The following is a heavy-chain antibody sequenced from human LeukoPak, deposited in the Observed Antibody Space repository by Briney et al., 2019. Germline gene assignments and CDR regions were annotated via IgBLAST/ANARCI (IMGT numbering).Heavy chain of an antibody. CDR2: MNPNSGNT. V-gene: IGHV1-8*03. D-gene: IGHD3-3*01. CDR1: GYTFTSYD. J-gene: IGHJ3*02. Sequence: ASVKVSCKASGYTFTSYDINWARQATGQGLEWMGWMNPNSGNTGYAQKFQGRVTITRNTSISTAYMELSSLRSEDTAVYYCARGWYYDFWSGSTDDNAFDIWGQGTMVTVSS. CDR3: ARGWYYDFWSGSTDDNAFDI.